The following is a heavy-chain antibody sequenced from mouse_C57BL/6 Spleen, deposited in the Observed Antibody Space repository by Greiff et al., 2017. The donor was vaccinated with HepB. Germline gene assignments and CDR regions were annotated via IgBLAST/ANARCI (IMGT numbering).Heavy chain of an antibody. Sequence: EVQLQQSGPELVKPGASVKMSCKASGYTFTDYNMHWVKQSHGKSLEWIGYINPNNGGTSSNQTFKGKATLTVNKSSSTAYMELRSLTSEESAVFYWARDYYGFAYWGQGTLVNVSA. V-gene: IGHV1-22*01. CDR1: GYTFTDYN. J-gene: IGHJ3*01. CDR3: ARDYYGFAY. CDR2: INPNNGGT. D-gene: IGHD1-1*01.